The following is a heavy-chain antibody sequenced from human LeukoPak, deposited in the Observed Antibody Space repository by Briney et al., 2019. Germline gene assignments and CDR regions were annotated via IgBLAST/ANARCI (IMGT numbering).Heavy chain of an antibody. Sequence: PSETLSLTCTVSGGSISSYYWSWIRQPPGKGLEWIGYIYYSGSTNYNPSLKSRVTISVDTSKNQFSLKLSSVTAADTAVYYCARGPIVVVITTDDAFDIRGQGTMVTVSS. CDR2: IYYSGST. J-gene: IGHJ3*02. CDR3: ARGPIVVVITTDDAFDI. CDR1: GGSISSYY. V-gene: IGHV4-59*01. D-gene: IGHD3-22*01.